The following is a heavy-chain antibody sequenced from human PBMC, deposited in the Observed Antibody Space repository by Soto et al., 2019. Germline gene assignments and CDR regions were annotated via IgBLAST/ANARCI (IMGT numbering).Heavy chain of an antibody. CDR3: ASGDIVVVVAVKAEYFQH. J-gene: IGHJ1*01. CDR1: GGTFSSYA. CDR2: IIPIFGTA. V-gene: IGHV1-69*06. D-gene: IGHD2-15*01. Sequence: SVKVSCKASGGTFSSYAISWVRQAPGQGLEWMGGIIPIFGTANYPQKFQGRVTITADKSTSTAYMELSSLRSEDTAVYYCASGDIVVVVAVKAEYFQHWGQGTLVTVSS.